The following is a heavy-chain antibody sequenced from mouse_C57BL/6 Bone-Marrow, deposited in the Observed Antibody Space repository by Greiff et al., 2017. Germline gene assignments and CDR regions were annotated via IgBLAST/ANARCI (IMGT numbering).Heavy chain of an antibody. Sequence: EVQLQQSGPVLVKPGASVKMSCKASGYTFTDYYMNWVKQSHGKSLEWIGVINPYNGGTSYNQKFKGKATLTVDKASSPAYMELNSLTSEYSAVYYCARGSYFDYWGQGTTLTVSS. CDR2: INPYNGGT. CDR3: ARGSYFDY. J-gene: IGHJ2*01. CDR1: GYTFTDYY. V-gene: IGHV1-19*01.